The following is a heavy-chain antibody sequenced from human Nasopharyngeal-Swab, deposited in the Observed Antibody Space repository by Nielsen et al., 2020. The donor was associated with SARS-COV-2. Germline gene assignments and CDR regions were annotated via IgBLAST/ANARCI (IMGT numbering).Heavy chain of an antibody. CDR1: GSSISSSRSY. CDR2: IYYGGNT. CDR3: ARVRLTSYDYVWGSYRHPVDY. D-gene: IGHD3-16*02. J-gene: IGHJ4*02. Sequence: SETLSLTCTVSGSSISSSRSYWGWIRQPPGKGLEWIGSIYYGGNTFYTPSLMSRVTISVDTSKNQFSLKLNSVTAADTAVYYCARVRLTSYDYVWGSYRHPVDYWGQGTLVTVSS. V-gene: IGHV4-39*01.